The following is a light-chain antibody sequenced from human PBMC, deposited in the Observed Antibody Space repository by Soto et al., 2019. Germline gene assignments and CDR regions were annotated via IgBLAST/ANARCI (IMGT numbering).Light chain of an antibody. J-gene: IGKJ1*01. Sequence: DIQMTQSPSILSASVGDRVTITCRATQNINSWLAWYQQKPGEAPKLLIYKASNFESGVPSKFSGSGSGTEFTLTISRLQPDDFATYYCQQYNSHSTFGQGTKVEMK. CDR1: QNINSW. CDR3: QQYNSHST. V-gene: IGKV1-5*03. CDR2: KAS.